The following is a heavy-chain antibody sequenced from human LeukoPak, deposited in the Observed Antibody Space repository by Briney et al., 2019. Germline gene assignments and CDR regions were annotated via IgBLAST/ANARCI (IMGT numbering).Heavy chain of an antibody. CDR1: EFTFSDYS. CDR2: ISSSSSYI. V-gene: IGHV3-21*01. Sequence: GGSLRLSCAASEFTFSDYSMSWVRQAPGKGLEWVSSISSSSSYIYYADSVKGRFTISRDNAKNSLYLQMNSLRAEDAAVYYCARGGGAVALYYFDYWGQGTLVTVSS. J-gene: IGHJ4*02. CDR3: ARGGGAVALYYFDY. D-gene: IGHD6-19*01.